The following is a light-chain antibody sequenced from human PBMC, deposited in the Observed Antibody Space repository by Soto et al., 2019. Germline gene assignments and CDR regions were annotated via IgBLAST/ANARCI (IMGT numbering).Light chain of an antibody. CDR2: DAS. V-gene: IGKV3-15*01. CDR1: QSVSNN. Sequence: ILMTQSPATLSVSPGERATLSCRASQSVSNNLAWYQQKPGQAPRLLIYDASTRATGIPARFSGSGSGTEFTLTTSGLQSEDFAVYYCQQYNNCPPWTFGQGTKVEIK. CDR3: QQYNNCPPWT. J-gene: IGKJ1*01.